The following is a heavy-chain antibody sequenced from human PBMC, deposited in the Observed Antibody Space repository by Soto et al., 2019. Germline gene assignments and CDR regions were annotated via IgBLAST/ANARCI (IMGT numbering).Heavy chain of an antibody. D-gene: IGHD6-13*01. J-gene: IGHJ6*02. CDR3: ARHIAAAGYYYYGMDV. Sequence: ASVKVSCKASGYTFTSYYMHWVRQAPGQGLEWMGIINPSGGSTSYAQKFQGRVTMTRDTSTSTVYVELSSLRSEDTAVYFCARHIAAAGYYYYGMDVWGQGTSVTVSS. V-gene: IGHV1-46*01. CDR1: GYTFTSYY. CDR2: INPSGGST.